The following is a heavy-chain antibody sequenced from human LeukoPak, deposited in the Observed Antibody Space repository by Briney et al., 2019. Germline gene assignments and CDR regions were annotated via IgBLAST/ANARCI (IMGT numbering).Heavy chain of an antibody. D-gene: IGHD2-2*01. J-gene: IGHJ5*02. CDR3: ARVTIVVVPAAVNWFDP. CDR2: INHSGST. CDR1: GGSFSGYY. V-gene: IGHV4-34*01. Sequence: SETLSLTCAVYGGSFSGYYWSWIRQPPGKGLEWIGEINHSGSTNYNPSLKSRVTISVDTSKNQFSLKLSSVTAADTAVYYCARVTIVVVPAAVNWFDPWGQGTLVTVSS.